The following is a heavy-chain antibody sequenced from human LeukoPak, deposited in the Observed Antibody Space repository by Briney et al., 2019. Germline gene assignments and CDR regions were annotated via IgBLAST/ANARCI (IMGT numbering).Heavy chain of an antibody. J-gene: IGHJ4*02. CDR3: ARGKMVRGVIFDY. CDR2: MNPNSGNT. Sequence: ASVKVSCKASGYTFTSYDINWVRQAAGQGLEWMGWMNPNSGNTGYAQKFQGRVTMTRNTSISTAYMELSSLRSEDTAVYYCARGKMVRGVIFDYWGQGTLVTVSS. CDR1: GYTFTSYD. D-gene: IGHD3-10*01. V-gene: IGHV1-8*01.